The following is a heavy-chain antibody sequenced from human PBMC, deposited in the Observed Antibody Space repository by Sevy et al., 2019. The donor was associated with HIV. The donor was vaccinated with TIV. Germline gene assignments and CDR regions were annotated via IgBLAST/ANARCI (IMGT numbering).Heavy chain of an antibody. Sequence: GGSLRLSCAASGFTFNNYNMNWVRRAPGKGLEWVSSRRGSSNYIYYAESLKGRFIISRDNAKDPLYLQMNSLRADDSAVYYCARGPPDGSYDYFDSWGQGTLVTVSS. CDR2: RRGSSNYI. CDR3: ARGPPDGSYDYFDS. V-gene: IGHV3-21*06. J-gene: IGHJ4*02. D-gene: IGHD3-10*01. CDR1: GFTFNNYN.